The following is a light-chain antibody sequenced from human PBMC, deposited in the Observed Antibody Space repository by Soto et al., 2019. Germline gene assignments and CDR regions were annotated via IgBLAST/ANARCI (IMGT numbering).Light chain of an antibody. J-gene: IGKJ2*01. CDR3: QQSYSTPPYT. V-gene: IGKV1-39*01. CDR2: AAS. CDR1: QIISSY. Sequence: DIQMTQSPSSLSASVGDRVTITCRASQIISSYLNWYQQKPGKAPKLLIYAASSLQSGVPSRFSGSGSGTDFTLTISSLQPEDFATYYCQQSYSTPPYTFGQGTKREIK.